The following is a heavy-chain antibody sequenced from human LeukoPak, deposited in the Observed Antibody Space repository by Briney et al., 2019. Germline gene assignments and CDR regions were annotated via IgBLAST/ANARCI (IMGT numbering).Heavy chain of an antibody. J-gene: IGHJ4*02. Sequence: KPSETLSLTCTVSGGSISSYYWSWIRQPPGKGLEWVGYIYYSGSTNYNPSLKSRVTISVDTSKNQFSLKLSSVTAADTAVYYCARVRRDSYGPNPYYFDYWGQGTLVTVSS. CDR2: IYYSGST. CDR3: ARVRRDSYGPNPYYFDY. D-gene: IGHD5-18*01. V-gene: IGHV4-59*01. CDR1: GGSISSYY.